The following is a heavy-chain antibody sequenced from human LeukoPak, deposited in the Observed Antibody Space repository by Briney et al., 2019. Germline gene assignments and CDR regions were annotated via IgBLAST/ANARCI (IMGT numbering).Heavy chain of an antibody. CDR1: GGSISSSNYY. J-gene: IGHJ3*02. CDR3: ASLAAAASSGDDAFDI. CDR2: IYYSGTT. V-gene: IGHV4-39*01. D-gene: IGHD6-13*01. Sequence: SETLSLTCTVSGGSISSSNYYWGWVRQPPGKGPEWIGSIYYSGTTFYKPALKSRVTISVDTSKNQFSLKLSSVTAADTAVYYCASLAAAASSGDDAFDIWGQGTMVTVSS.